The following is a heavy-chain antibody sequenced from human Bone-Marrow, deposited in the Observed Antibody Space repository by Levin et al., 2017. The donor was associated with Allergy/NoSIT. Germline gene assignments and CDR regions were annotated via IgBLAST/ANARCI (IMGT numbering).Heavy chain of an antibody. J-gene: IGHJ4*02. V-gene: IGHV4-31*03. CDR3: TRDGGSGSFYNRPFHF. Sequence: TSETLSLTCTVSGGSFSSGGYYWSWVRQRPGMGLEWIGYIYHGGGTKYNRAYEGRADISMNMSKNQLSLQLMSATATYTAVYYCTRDGGSGSFYNRPFHFWGQGTLVTVSS. CDR1: GGSFSSGGYY. D-gene: IGHD3-10*01. CDR2: IYHGGGT.